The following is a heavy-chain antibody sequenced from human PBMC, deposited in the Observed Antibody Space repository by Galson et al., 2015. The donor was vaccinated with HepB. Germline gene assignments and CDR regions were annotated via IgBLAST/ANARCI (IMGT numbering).Heavy chain of an antibody. CDR3: ARDDESTIIPYYYCYMDV. V-gene: IGHV1-69*10. Sequence: SVKVSCKASGGAFSSYAISWVRQAPGQGLEWMGGIIPILGIANYAQKFQGRVTITADKSTSTAYMELSSLRSEDTAVYYCARDDESTIIPYYYCYMDVWGKGTTVTVSS. CDR1: GGAFSSYA. J-gene: IGHJ6*03. CDR2: IIPILGIA. D-gene: IGHD1-1*01.